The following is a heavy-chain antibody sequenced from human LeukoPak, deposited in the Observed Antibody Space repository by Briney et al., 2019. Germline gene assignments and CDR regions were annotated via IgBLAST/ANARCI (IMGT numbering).Heavy chain of an antibody. V-gene: IGHV1-24*01. Sequence: ASVTVSCTVSGYTLTELSMHWVRQAPGKGLEWMGGFDPEDGETIYAQKFQGRVTMTEDTSTDTAYMELSSLRSEDTAVYYCATGWLYGMDVWGQGTTVTVSS. CDR3: ATGWLYGMDV. CDR2: FDPEDGET. J-gene: IGHJ6*02. D-gene: IGHD3-10*01. CDR1: GYTLTELS.